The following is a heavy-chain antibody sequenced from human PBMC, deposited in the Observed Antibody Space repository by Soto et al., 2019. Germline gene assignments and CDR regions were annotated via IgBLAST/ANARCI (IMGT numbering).Heavy chain of an antibody. CDR3: ARMEYYYDRCLDY. J-gene: IGHJ4*02. Sequence: QVQLVQSGAEVKKPGASVKVSCKTSGYTLTSYGISWVRQAPGQGLEWMGWISPYNGNTKYAQKVQGRVTMTTDTATTTVYIEMRSLRSVDSAVYYCARMEYYYDRCLDYWCQGTVVTVPS. D-gene: IGHD3-22*01. V-gene: IGHV1-18*01. CDR1: GYTLTSYG. CDR2: ISPYNGNT.